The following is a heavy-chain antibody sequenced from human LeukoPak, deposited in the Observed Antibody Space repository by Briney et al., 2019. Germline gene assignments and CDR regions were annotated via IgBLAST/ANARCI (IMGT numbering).Heavy chain of an antibody. J-gene: IGHJ6*03. CDR3: ARMSYDYVWGSLAYYYYYMDV. V-gene: IGHV6-1*01. D-gene: IGHD3-16*01. CDR2: TYYRSKWYN. CDR1: GDSVSSISAA. Sequence: SQTLSLTCAISGDSVSSISAAWNWIRQSPSRGLEWLGRTYYRSKWYNDYAVSVKSRITINPDTSKNQFSLQLNSVTPEDTAVYYCARMSYDYVWGSLAYYYYYMDVWGKGTTVTISS.